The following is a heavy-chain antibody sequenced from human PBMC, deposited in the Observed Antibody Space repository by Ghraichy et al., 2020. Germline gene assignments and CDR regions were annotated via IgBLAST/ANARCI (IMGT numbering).Heavy chain of an antibody. V-gene: IGHV4-34*01. D-gene: IGHD2-15*01. J-gene: IGHJ4*02. Sequence: SQTLSLTCAVYGGSFSGYYWSWIRQPPGKELEWIGEINHSGSTNYNPSLKSRVTISVDTSKNQFSLKLSSVTAADTAVYYCARVSCSGGSCYSKDFDYWGQRTLVTVSS. CDR3: ARVSCSGGSCYSKDFDY. CDR1: GGSFSGYY. CDR2: INHSGST.